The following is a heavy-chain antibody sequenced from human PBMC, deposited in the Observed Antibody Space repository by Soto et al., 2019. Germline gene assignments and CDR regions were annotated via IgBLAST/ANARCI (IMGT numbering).Heavy chain of an antibody. V-gene: IGHV1-46*01. Sequence: QVQLVQSGAEVKKPGASVLLSCKASGYTFTTYYIHWLRQAPGQGLEWMGIVSPSGGDTTYAQNFRGRVTLTRETSTSTVYMELSSLRSEDTAVYFCARGWDADAFDILGQGTMVTVSS. D-gene: IGHD6-19*01. CDR3: ARGWDADAFDI. CDR2: VSPSGGDT. J-gene: IGHJ3*02. CDR1: GYTFTTYY.